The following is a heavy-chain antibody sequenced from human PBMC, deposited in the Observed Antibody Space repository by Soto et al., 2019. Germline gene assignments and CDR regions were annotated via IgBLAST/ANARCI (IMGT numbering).Heavy chain of an antibody. CDR3: ARAASIAVAGTFDY. CDR1: GGTISSSNW. CDR2: IYHSGST. J-gene: IGHJ4*02. D-gene: IGHD6-19*01. V-gene: IGHV4-4*02. Sequence: SETLSLTCAVSGGTISSSNWWIWVRQPPGKGLEWIGEIYHSGSTNYNPSLKSRVTISVDKSKNQFSLKLSSVTAADTAVYYCARAASIAVAGTFDYWGQGTLVTVSS.